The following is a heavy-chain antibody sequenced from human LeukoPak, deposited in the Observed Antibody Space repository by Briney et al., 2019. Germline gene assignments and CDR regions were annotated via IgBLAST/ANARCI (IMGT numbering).Heavy chain of an antibody. V-gene: IGHV3-7*01. D-gene: IGHD3-10*01. CDR2: IKQDGSEK. CDR1: GFTFSSYW. CDR3: ARESLYYYDSGSEWFDY. J-gene: IGHJ4*02. Sequence: PGGSLRLSCAASGFTFSSYWMSWVRQAPGKGLEWVANIKQDGSEKYYVDSVKGRFTISRDNAKNSLYLQMNSLRAEDTAVYYCARESLYYYDSGSEWFDYWGQGTLVTVSS.